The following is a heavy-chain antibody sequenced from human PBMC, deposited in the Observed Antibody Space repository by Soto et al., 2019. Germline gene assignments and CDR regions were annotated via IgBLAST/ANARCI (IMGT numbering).Heavy chain of an antibody. J-gene: IGHJ3*02. Sequence: EVQLLESGGGLVQPGGSLRLSCAASGFTFSSYAMSWVRQAPGKGLEWVSAISGSGGSTYYADSVKGRFTISRDNSKNTLYLQMNSLRAEDTAVYYCAKDLAGTTGTTWPRVYDAFDIWGQGTMVTVSS. CDR1: GFTFSSYA. CDR2: ISGSGGST. D-gene: IGHD1-1*01. V-gene: IGHV3-23*01. CDR3: AKDLAGTTGTTWPRVYDAFDI.